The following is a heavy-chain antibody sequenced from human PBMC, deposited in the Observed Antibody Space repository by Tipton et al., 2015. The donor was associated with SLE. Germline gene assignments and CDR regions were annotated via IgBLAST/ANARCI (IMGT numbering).Heavy chain of an antibody. CDR3: GGLYSSGLNRNFYYGMDV. CDR1: GGSFSGYY. V-gene: IGHV4-34*01. D-gene: IGHD6-19*01. CDR2: ITHSGST. Sequence: TLSLTCAVYGGSFSGYYWSWIRQPPGKGLEWIGEITHSGSTNYNPSLKSRVTISVDTSKNQFSLKLRSVTAADTAVYYCGGLYSSGLNRNFYYGMDVWGQGTTVTVSS. J-gene: IGHJ6*02.